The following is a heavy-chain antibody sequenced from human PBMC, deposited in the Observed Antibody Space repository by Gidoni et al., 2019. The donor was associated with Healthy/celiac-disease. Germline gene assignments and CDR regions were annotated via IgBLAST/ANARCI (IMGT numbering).Heavy chain of an antibody. J-gene: IGHJ5*02. CDR1: GGSFSGYY. CDR2: INHSGST. D-gene: IGHD3-22*01. CDR3: ARGGWVNYYDFNWFDP. V-gene: IGHV4-34*01. Sequence: QVQLQQWGAGLLKPSETLSLTCAVYGGSFSGYYWSWIRQPPGKGLEWIGEINHSGSTNYNPSLKSRVTISVDTSKNQFSLKLSSVTAADTAVYYCARGGWVNYYDFNWFDPWGQGTLVTVSS.